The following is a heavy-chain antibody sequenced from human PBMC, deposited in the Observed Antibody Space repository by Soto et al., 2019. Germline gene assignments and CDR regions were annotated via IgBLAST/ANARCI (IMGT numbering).Heavy chain of an antibody. Sequence: QVQLQESGPGLVKPSQTLSLTCTVSGGSISSGGYYWSWIRQHPGKGLEWIGYIYYSGSTYYNPSLKGPVTISVDTSKNQFSLKLSSVTAADTAVYYCAREKGSYYDSSGYYPPGYYGMDVWGQGTTVTVSS. D-gene: IGHD3-22*01. CDR2: IYYSGST. CDR3: AREKGSYYDSSGYYPPGYYGMDV. J-gene: IGHJ6*02. CDR1: GGSISSGGYY. V-gene: IGHV4-31*01.